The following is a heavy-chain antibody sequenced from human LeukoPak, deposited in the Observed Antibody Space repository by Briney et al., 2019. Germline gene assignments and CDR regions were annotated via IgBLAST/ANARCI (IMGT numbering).Heavy chain of an antibody. D-gene: IGHD1-1*01. Sequence: ASVKISCKASGYTFTSYYMHWVRQAPGQGLEWMGIINPSGGSTSYAKTFQGRVTMTRDTSTSTVYMELSSLRSEDTAVYYCARDFKLEPQTRDNWYFDLWGRGTLVTVSS. CDR1: GYTFTSYY. V-gene: IGHV1-46*03. CDR2: INPSGGST. CDR3: ARDFKLEPQTRDNWYFDL. J-gene: IGHJ2*01.